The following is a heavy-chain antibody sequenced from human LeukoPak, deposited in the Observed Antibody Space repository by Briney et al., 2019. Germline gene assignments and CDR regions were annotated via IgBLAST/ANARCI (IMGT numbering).Heavy chain of an antibody. CDR3: SRDISLGSSELYYMDV. J-gene: IGHJ6*03. V-gene: IGHV3-49*03. CDR1: EFTFGDYA. D-gene: IGHD6-6*01. CDR2: IRSNAYGGTT. Sequence: PGGSLRLSCTASASEFTFGDYAMSWFRQAPGKGLEWVGFIRSNAYGGTTQYAASVKGRFSISRDDSKSIAYLQMNSLTTEDTAVYYCSRDISLGSSELYYMDVWGKGTTVTVSS.